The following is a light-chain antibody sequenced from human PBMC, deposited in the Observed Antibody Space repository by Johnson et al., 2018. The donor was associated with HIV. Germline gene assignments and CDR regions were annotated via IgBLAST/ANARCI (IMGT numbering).Light chain of an antibody. CDR3: GTWDSSLSAFHA. V-gene: IGLV1-51*01. CDR1: SSNIGNNY. CDR2: DNN. J-gene: IGLJ1*01. Sequence: QSILTQPPSVSAAPGQKVTISCSGSSSNIGNNYVSWYQQLPGTAPKLLIYDNNKRPSGIPDRFSGSKSGTSATLGITGLQTGDEADYYCGTWDSSLSAFHAFGTGNKVTVL.